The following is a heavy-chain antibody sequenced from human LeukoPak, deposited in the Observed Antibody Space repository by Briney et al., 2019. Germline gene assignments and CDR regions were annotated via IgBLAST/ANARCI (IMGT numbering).Heavy chain of an antibody. V-gene: IGHV1-46*01. CDR2: INPSGGST. D-gene: IGHD6-13*01. CDR1: GYTFTSYY. CDR3: ARVCRGNSSSWYFDY. J-gene: IGHJ4*02. Sequence: ASVKVSCKASGYTFTSYYMHWVRQAPGQGLEWMGIINPSGGSTSYAQKFQGRVTMTRDMSTSTVYMELSSLRSEDTAVYYCARVCRGNSSSWYFDYWGQGTLVTVSS.